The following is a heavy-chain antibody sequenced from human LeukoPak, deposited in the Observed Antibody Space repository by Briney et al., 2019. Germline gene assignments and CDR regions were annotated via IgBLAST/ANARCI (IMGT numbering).Heavy chain of an antibody. CDR1: GGSVSSGGYY. J-gene: IGHJ6*02. Sequence: SQTLSLTCTVSGGSVSSGGYYWSWIRPHPGEGLEWIGYIYYSGTTYYNPSLKRRLTISVDTSKNQFTLKLSSVTAADTAVYYCARTFGSGYATYYYGMDVWGQGTTVTVSS. V-gene: IGHV4-31*03. CDR2: IYYSGTT. CDR3: ARTFGSGYATYYYGMDV. D-gene: IGHD3-22*01.